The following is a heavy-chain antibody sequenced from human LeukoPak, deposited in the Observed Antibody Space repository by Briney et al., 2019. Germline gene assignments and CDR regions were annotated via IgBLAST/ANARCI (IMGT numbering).Heavy chain of an antibody. V-gene: IGHV1-69*01. D-gene: IGHD5-24*01. J-gene: IGHJ4*02. Sequence: KVSCKASGGTFSSYAISWVRQAPGQGLEWMGGIIPIFGTANYAQKFQGRVTITADESTSTAYMELSSLRSEDTAVYYCARGVRDGYNPYYFDYWGQGTLVTVSS. CDR2: IIPIFGTA. CDR1: GGTFSSYA. CDR3: ARGVRDGYNPYYFDY.